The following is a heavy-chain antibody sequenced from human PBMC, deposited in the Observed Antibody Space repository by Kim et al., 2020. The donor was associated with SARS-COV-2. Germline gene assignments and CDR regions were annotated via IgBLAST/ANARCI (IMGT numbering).Heavy chain of an antibody. CDR2: INTNTGNP. J-gene: IGHJ6*02. CDR3: ARTYSSGWYTSLLGYYYYGMDV. D-gene: IGHD6-19*01. CDR1: GYTFTSYT. Sequence: ASVKVSCKASGYTFTSYTMNWVRQAPGQGLEWMRWINTNTGNPTYAQGFTGRFVFSLDTSVSTAYLQISSLKAEDTAVYYCARTYSSGWYTSLLGYYYYGMDVWGQGTTVTVSS. V-gene: IGHV7-4-1*02.